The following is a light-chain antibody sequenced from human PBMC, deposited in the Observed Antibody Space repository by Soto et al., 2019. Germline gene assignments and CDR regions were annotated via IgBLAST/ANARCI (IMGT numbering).Light chain of an antibody. CDR2: DVS. CDR1: SIDVGGYNY. Sequence: QSALTQPASVSGSLVQSITISCTGTSIDVGGYNYVSWYQQHPGQAPKRLIYDVSHRHSGISYRFSGSKSGNTASLTISGLQAEDEADYDCSSYTGSAALVIFGGGTKLTVL. V-gene: IGLV2-14*03. J-gene: IGLJ2*01. CDR3: SSYTGSAALVI.